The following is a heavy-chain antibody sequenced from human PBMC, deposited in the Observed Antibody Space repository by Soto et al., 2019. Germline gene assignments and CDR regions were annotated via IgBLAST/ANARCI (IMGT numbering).Heavy chain of an antibody. CDR2: ISGSGGRT. J-gene: IGHJ4*02. D-gene: IGHD2-15*01. Sequence: GGSLRLSCAASGFTFSSYAMSWVRQAPGKGLEWVSGISGSGGRTYSADSVTGRFTISRDNSKNSLYLQMNSLRAEDTAVYYCARVLSSYCSGGSCFSGYWGQGTLVTVSS. CDR1: GFTFSSYA. V-gene: IGHV3-23*01. CDR3: ARVLSSYCSGGSCFSGY.